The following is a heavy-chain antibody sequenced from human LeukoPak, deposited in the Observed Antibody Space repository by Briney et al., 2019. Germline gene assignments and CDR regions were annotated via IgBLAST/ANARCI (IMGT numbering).Heavy chain of an antibody. V-gene: IGHV4-59*12. Sequence: SETLSLTCTVSGGSISNYFWSWIRQPPGKGLEWIGYIYYSGSTNYNPSPKSRVTISVDTSKTQFSLKLSSVTAADTAVYYCARWGTDWYFDLWGRGTLVTVSS. CDR3: ARWGTDWYFDL. J-gene: IGHJ2*01. CDR1: GGSISNYF. CDR2: IYYSGST. D-gene: IGHD1-1*01.